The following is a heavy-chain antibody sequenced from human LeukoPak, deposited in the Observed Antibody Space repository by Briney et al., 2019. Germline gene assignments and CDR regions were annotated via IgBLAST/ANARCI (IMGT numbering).Heavy chain of an antibody. Sequence: GGSLRLSCAASGFTFSSYAMSWVRQAPGKGLEWVSVIGDSGGSAYYADSVKGRFTISRDNSKNTLYLQMNSLRAEDTAVYYCAKGGIMQSSSPGLQYFDLWGRGTLVSVSS. CDR2: IGDSGGSA. CDR1: GFTFSSYA. D-gene: IGHD6-6*01. CDR3: AKGGIMQSSSPGLQYFDL. V-gene: IGHV3-23*01. J-gene: IGHJ2*01.